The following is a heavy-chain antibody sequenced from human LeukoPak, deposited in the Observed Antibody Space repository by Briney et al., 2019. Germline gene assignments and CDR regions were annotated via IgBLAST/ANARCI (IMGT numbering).Heavy chain of an antibody. D-gene: IGHD3-22*01. Sequence: SETLSLTCAVYGGSFSGYYWSWIRQPPGKGLEWIGSIYYSGSTYYNPSLKSRVTISVDTSKNQFSLKLSSVTAADTAVYYCARRTHYEDCFDYWGQGTLVTVSS. CDR3: ARRTHYEDCFDY. CDR1: GGSFSGYY. J-gene: IGHJ4*02. V-gene: IGHV4-34*01. CDR2: IYYSGST.